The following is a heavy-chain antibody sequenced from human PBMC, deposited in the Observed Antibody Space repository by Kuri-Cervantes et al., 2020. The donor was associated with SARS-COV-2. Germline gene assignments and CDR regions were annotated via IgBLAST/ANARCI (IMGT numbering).Heavy chain of an antibody. CDR3: AKDDTGDYGPTYFDY. V-gene: IGHV3-23*01. CDR1: GFTFSGYA. D-gene: IGHD4-17*01. Sequence: GGSLRLSCAASGFTFSGYAMSWVRQAPGKGLEWVSAISGSGGSTYYADSVKGRFTISRDNSRNTLYLQMNSLRAEDTAVYYCAKDDTGDYGPTYFDYWGQGTLVTVSS. CDR2: ISGSGGST. J-gene: IGHJ4*02.